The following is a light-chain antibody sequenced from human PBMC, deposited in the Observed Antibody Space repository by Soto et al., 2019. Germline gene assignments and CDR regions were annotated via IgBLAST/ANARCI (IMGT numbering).Light chain of an antibody. CDR1: QSVSSN. CDR3: QQYNNWPPVT. CDR2: GAS. J-gene: IGKJ1*01. Sequence: EIVMTQSPATLSVLPGERATLSCRASQSVSSNLAWYQQKPGQAPRLLIYGASTRATGTPARFSGSGSGTEFTLTISSLQSEDFAVYYCQQYNNWPPVTFGQGTKVEVK. V-gene: IGKV3-15*01.